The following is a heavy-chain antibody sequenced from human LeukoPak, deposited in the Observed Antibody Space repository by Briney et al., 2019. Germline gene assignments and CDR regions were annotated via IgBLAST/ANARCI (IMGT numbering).Heavy chain of an antibody. CDR1: GFTVSSNY. J-gene: IGHJ4*02. D-gene: IGHD3-22*01. Sequence: PGGSLRLSCVVSGFTVSSNYMSWVRQAPGKGLEWVALIWFDGSNKYYADSVKGRFTISRDNSKNTLFLQMNSLRAEDTAVYYCARGVGDSRGYYYYFDYWGQGTLVTVSS. CDR2: IWFDGSNK. CDR3: ARGVGDSRGYYYYFDY. V-gene: IGHV3-33*08.